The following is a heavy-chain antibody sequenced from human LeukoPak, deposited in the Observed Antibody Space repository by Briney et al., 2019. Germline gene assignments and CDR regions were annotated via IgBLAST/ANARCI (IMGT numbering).Heavy chain of an antibody. CDR3: AKRGVVIRVILVGFHKQAYYFDS. D-gene: IGHD3-22*01. J-gene: IGHJ4*02. CDR1: EITLSNYG. Sequence: GGSLGLSCAVSEITLSNYGMSWVRQAPGKGLEWVAGISDSGGSTNYADSVKGRFTISRDNPKNTLYLQMISLRAEDTAVYFCAKRGVVIRVILVGFHKQAYYFDSWGQGALVTVSS. V-gene: IGHV3-23*01. CDR2: ISDSGGST.